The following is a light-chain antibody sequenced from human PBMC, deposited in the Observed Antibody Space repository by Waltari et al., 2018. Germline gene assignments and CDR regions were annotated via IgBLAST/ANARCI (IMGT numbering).Light chain of an antibody. CDR2: WAS. Sequence: IVMTQSPDSLAVSLGERAAINCKSRQSVLHSSNNKNYLAWFQQKPGPPPKLLIYWASTRESGIPDRFSGSGSGTDFTLTISSLQAEDVAVYYCQQYYSSPRTFGQGTKVEIK. V-gene: IGKV4-1*01. CDR1: QSVLHSSNNKNY. CDR3: QQYYSSPRT. J-gene: IGKJ1*01.